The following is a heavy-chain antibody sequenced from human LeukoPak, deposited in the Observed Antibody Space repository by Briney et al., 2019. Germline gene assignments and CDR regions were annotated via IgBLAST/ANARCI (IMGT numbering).Heavy chain of an antibody. CDR1: GFTFNSYN. CDR3: ANGNSNSPKDY. CDR2: ISDSGVDT. J-gene: IGHJ4*02. D-gene: IGHD2-2*01. V-gene: IGHV3-23*01. Sequence: PGGSLRLSCAASGFTFNSYNMNWVRQAPGKGLEWVSAISDSGVDTYYADSVKGRFTMSRDNSKSTLYLQMNRLRAEDTAVYYCANGNSNSPKDYWGQGTLVTVAS.